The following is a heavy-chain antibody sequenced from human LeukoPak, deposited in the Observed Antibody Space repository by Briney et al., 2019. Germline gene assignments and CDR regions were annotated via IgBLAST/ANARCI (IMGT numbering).Heavy chain of an antibody. CDR1: GYSFTSYF. J-gene: IGHJ4*02. CDR3: ARNTPRSYYDSSGYTDFDY. Sequence: ASVKVSCKTSGYSFTSYFMHWVRQAPGQGLEWMGIINPSGGSTSYAQKFQGRVTMTRDMSTSTVYMELSSLRSEDTAVYYCARNTPRSYYDSSGYTDFDYWGQGTLVTVSS. CDR2: INPSGGST. V-gene: IGHV1-46*01. D-gene: IGHD3-22*01.